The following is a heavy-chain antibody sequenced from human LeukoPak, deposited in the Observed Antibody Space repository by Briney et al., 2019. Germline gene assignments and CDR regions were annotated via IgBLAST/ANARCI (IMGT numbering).Heavy chain of an antibody. V-gene: IGHV3-30*03. D-gene: IGHD1-1*01. CDR2: ISNDGSNK. J-gene: IGHJ6*02. CDR1: GFTFSSFD. Sequence: GGSRRLSCAASGFTFSSFDMHWGRQAPGKGLEWVAIISNDGSNKDYEDSVKGRFTISRDNSKNTLYLQMNSLRPEDTAVYYCARDVSGLDDFYVMDVWGQGTTVTVSS. CDR3: ARDVSGLDDFYVMDV.